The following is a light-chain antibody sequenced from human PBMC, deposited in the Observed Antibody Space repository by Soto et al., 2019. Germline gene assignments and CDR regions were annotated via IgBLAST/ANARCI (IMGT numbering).Light chain of an antibody. CDR2: DVS. J-gene: IGLJ2*01. V-gene: IGLV2-14*01. CDR3: SSYSITNTLL. CDR1: SSDVGYYTF. Sequence: QSALTQPASVSGSPGQSITISCTGSSSDVGYYTFVSWYQQRPGKVPKLMINDVSNRPSGVSSRFSGSKSGNTASLTISGLQAEDEADYYCSSYSITNTLLFGGGTKLTVL.